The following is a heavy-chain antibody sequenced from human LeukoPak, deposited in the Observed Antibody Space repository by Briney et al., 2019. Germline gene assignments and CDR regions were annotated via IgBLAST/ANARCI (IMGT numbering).Heavy chain of an antibody. CDR3: ARVGYSGYDHFDY. V-gene: IGHV3-74*01. CDR2: INSDGSST. CDR1: GFTFSSYW. D-gene: IGHD5-12*01. J-gene: IGHJ4*02. Sequence: GGSLRLSCAASGFTFSSYWMHWVRQAPGKGLVWVSRINSDGSSTSYADSVKGRSTISRDNAKNTLYLQMNSLRAEDTAVYYCARVGYSGYDHFDYWGQGILVTVSS.